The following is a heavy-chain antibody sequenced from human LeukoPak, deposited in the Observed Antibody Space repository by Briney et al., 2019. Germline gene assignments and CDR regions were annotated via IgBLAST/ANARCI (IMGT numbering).Heavy chain of an antibody. CDR2: IYYSGST. J-gene: IGHJ4*02. Sequence: WVRQPPGKGLEWIGSIYYSGSTYYNPSLKSRVTISVDTSKNQFSLKLSSVTAADTAVYYCARRGTSVRYWGQGTLVTVSS. V-gene: IGHV4-39*01. D-gene: IGHD3-10*01. CDR3: ARRGTSVRY.